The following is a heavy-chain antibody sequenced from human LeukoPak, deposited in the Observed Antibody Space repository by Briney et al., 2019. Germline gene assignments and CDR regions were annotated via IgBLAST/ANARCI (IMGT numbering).Heavy chain of an antibody. CDR2: INHSGST. Sequence: SETLSLTCAVYGGSFSGYYWSWIRQPPGKGLEWIGEINHSGSTNYNPSLKSRVTIAIATSKNQFSLKLSSVTDADTAVYYCASSRGSRAINYWGQGTLVTVSS. CDR1: GGSFSGYY. CDR3: ASSRGSRAINY. J-gene: IGHJ4*02. V-gene: IGHV4-34*01.